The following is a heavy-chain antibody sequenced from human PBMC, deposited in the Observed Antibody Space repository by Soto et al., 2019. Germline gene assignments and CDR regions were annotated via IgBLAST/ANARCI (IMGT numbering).Heavy chain of an antibody. D-gene: IGHD6-6*01. J-gene: IGHJ4*02. CDR3: ARRISARTYYFDY. V-gene: IGHV4-30-2*01. CDR1: GGSFTTVGYS. CDR2: IFHSGIS. Sequence: QLQLQESGSGLVKPSQTLSLTCAVSGGSFTTVGYSWSWIRQPPGKGLEWIGYIFHSGISYSNPSLKGRVTMSVDGSKNRFSLRLSSVTAADTAVYYCARRISARTYYFDYWGQGTLVTVSS.